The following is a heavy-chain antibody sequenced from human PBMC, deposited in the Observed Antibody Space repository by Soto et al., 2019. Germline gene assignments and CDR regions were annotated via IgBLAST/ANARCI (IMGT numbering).Heavy chain of an antibody. V-gene: IGHV5-51*01. J-gene: IGHJ4*02. CDR2: IYPGDSDT. CDR3: ARLGADYYDSSGYYPFDY. CDR1: GYSFTSYW. D-gene: IGHD3-22*01. Sequence: PGESLKISCKGSGYSFTSYWIGWVRQMPGKGLEWMGIIYPGDSDTRYSPSFQGQVTISADKSISTAYLQWSSLKASDTAMYYCARLGADYYDSSGYYPFDYWGQGTLVTVSS.